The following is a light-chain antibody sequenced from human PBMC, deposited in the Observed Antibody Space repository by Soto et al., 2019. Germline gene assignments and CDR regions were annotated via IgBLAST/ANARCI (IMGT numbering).Light chain of an antibody. CDR1: QGISNY. J-gene: IGKJ1*01. CDR3: QLYNSAPAGT. CDR2: ATS. Sequence: DIQMTQSPSSLSASVGDRVTITCRASQGISNYLAWYQQKPGKVPKLLIYATSTLQSGVPSRFSGSGSGTDVTFSISSLQPEDVATYYCQLYNSAPAGTFGQGTKVEIK. V-gene: IGKV1-27*01.